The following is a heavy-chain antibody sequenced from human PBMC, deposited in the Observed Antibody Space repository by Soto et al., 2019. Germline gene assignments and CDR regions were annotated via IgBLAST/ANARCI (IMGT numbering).Heavy chain of an antibody. Sequence: QVQLVESGGGVVQPGRSLRLSCAASGFTFSSYGMHWVRQAPGKGLEWVAVIWYDGSNKYYADSVKGRFTISRDNSKNRLYVQMNSMRAEDTAVYYCARPLRGELELFGMDVWGQGTTVTVSS. J-gene: IGHJ6*02. CDR2: IWYDGSNK. D-gene: IGHD1-7*01. CDR1: GFTFSSYG. CDR3: ARPLRGELELFGMDV. V-gene: IGHV3-33*01.